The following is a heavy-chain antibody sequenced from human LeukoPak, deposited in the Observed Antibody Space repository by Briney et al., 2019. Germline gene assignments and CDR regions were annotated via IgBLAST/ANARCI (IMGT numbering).Heavy chain of an antibody. CDR1: GGSISSGGYY. V-gene: IGHV4-30-2*01. Sequence: SETLSLTCTVSGGSISSGGYYWSWIRQPPGKGLEWIGYIYHSGSTYYNPSLKSRVTISVDRSKNQFSLKLSSVTAADTAVYYCARGILGTGEFDYWGQGTLVTVSS. J-gene: IGHJ4*02. CDR2: IYHSGST. CDR3: ARGILGTGEFDY. D-gene: IGHD3-16*01.